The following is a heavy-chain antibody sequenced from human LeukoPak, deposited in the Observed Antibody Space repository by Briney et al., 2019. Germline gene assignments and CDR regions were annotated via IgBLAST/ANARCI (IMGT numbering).Heavy chain of an antibody. CDR3: AVYYYDSSGYYSPSDYMDV. J-gene: IGHJ6*03. Sequence: GASVKVSCKASGYTFTGYYMHWVRQAPGQGLEWMGWINPNSGGTNYAQKFQGRVTMTRDTSISTAYMELSRLRSDDTALYYCAVYYYDSSGYYSPSDYMDVWGKGTTVTISS. D-gene: IGHD3-22*01. CDR2: INPNSGGT. CDR1: GYTFTGYY. V-gene: IGHV1-2*02.